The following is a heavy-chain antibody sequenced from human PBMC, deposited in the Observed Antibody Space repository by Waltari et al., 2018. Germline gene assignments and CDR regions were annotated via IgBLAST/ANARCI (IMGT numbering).Heavy chain of an antibody. CDR1: GGSISSYY. D-gene: IGHD3-3*01. CDR3: AGGERQEWGYYFDY. Sequence: QVQLQESGPGLVKPSETLSLTCTVSGGSISSYYWSWIRQPPGKGLEWIGYIYTSGSTNYNPSLKSRVTISVDTSKNQFSLKLSSVTAADTAVYYCAGGERQEWGYYFDYWGQGTLVTVSS. J-gene: IGHJ4*02. CDR2: IYTSGST. V-gene: IGHV4-4*09.